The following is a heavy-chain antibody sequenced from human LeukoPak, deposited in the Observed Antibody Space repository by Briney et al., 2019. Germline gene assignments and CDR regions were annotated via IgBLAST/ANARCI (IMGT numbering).Heavy chain of an antibody. D-gene: IGHD3-10*01. CDR3: ARGEGPADNYYGSGSYYY. Sequence: ASVKFSCKASGYTFTSYDINWVRQATGQGLEWMGWMNPNSGNTGYAQKFQGRATMTRNTSISTAYMELSSLRSEDTAVYYCARGEGPADNYYGSGSYYYWGQGTLVTVSS. J-gene: IGHJ4*02. CDR1: GYTFTSYD. V-gene: IGHV1-8*01. CDR2: MNPNSGNT.